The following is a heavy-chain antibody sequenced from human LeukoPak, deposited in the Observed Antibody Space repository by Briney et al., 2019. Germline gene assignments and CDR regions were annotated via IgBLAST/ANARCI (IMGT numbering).Heavy chain of an antibody. J-gene: IGHJ4*02. CDR1: GGSISSYY. CDR3: ARHSEEDGDPDY. D-gene: IGHD4-17*01. CDR2: IYYSGST. Sequence: PSETLSLTCTVSGGSISSYYWSWIRQPPGKGLEWIGYIYYSGSTYYNRSLKSRVTISVDTSKNQFSLKLSSVTAADTAVYYCARHSEEDGDPDYWGQGTLVTVSS. V-gene: IGHV4-59*08.